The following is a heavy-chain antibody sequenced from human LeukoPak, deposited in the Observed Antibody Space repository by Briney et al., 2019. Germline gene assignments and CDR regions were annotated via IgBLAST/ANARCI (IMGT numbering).Heavy chain of an antibody. CDR2: IYSNGGST. D-gene: IGHD6-19*01. CDR1: GFTFSSYG. Sequence: PGGSLRLSCSASGFTFSSYGMHWVRQAPGKGLDYVSGIYSNGGSTYYADSVKGRFTISRDNSKNTLYLQMSSLRAEDTAVYYCVRKYSSGWYDYWGQGTLVTVSS. CDR3: VRKYSSGWYDY. J-gene: IGHJ4*02. V-gene: IGHV3-64D*06.